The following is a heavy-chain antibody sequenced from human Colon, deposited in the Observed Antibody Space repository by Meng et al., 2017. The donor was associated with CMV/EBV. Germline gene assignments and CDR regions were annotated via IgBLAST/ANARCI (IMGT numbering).Heavy chain of an antibody. CDR3: TRDIVL. V-gene: IGHV1-2*06. CDR2: INTSNGDT. D-gene: IGHD2-15*01. Sequence: QVQLVQSVAEVKKPGASVKVSCKASGYTFTLSDYYIHWVRQAPGQGLEWMGRINTSNGDTDYAQRFQARVTMTRDTSTSTVYMELSSLRSEDTAMYYCTRDIVLWGQGTLVTVSS. CDR1: GYTFTLSDYY. J-gene: IGHJ4*02.